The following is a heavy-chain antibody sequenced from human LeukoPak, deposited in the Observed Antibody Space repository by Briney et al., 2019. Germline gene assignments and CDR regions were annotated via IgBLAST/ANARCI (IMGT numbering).Heavy chain of an antibody. Sequence: GGSLRLSRAASGFTFSSYWMSWVRQAPGKGLEWVANIKQDGSEKYYVDSVKGRFTISRDNAKNSLYLQMDSLRAEDTAVYYCARWVTAMEIFDYWGQGTLVTVSS. CDR2: IKQDGSEK. CDR1: GFTFSSYW. D-gene: IGHD5-18*01. V-gene: IGHV3-7*01. J-gene: IGHJ4*02. CDR3: ARWVTAMEIFDY.